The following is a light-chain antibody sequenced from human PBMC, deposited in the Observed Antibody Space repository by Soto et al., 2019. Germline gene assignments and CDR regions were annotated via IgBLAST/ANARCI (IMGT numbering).Light chain of an antibody. CDR2: LGS. V-gene: IGKV2-28*01. J-gene: IGKJ1*01. Sequence: DIVVTQSPLSLTVTPGEPASISCRSSQSLLYSNGYNYLDWYLQKPGQSPQLLIYLGSNRASGVPDRFSGSGSGTDFTLKISRVEAEDVGVYYCMQVLLTPWTFGQGTKVDIK. CDR3: MQVLLTPWT. CDR1: QSLLYSNGYNY.